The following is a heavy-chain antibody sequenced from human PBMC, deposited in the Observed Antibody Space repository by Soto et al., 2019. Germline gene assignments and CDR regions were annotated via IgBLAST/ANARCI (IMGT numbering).Heavy chain of an antibody. CDR3: ARTYYDFWSALEAGGGMDV. CDR1: GFTFSSYA. V-gene: IGHV3-30-3*01. CDR2: ISYDGSNK. J-gene: IGHJ6*02. Sequence: GGSLRLSCAASGFTFSSYAMHWVRQAPGKGLEWVAVISYDGSNKYYADSVKGRFTISRDNSKNTLYLQMNSLRAEDTAVYYCARTYYDFWSALEAGGGMDVWGQGTTVTVSS. D-gene: IGHD3-3*01.